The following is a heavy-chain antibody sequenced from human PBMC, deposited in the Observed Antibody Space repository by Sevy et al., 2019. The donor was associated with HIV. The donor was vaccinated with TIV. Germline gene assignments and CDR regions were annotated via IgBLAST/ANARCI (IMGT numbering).Heavy chain of an antibody. D-gene: IGHD2-8*01. V-gene: IGHV1-8*01. J-gene: IGHJ6*02. CDR2: MNPNSGNT. Sequence: ASVKVSCKASGYTFTSYDINWVRQATGQGLEWMGWMNPNSGNTGYAQKFQGRVTMTRNTSISTAYMELSSLRSEDTAVYYCAGGRMVYYYYGMDVWGQGTTVTVSS. CDR1: GYTFTSYD. CDR3: AGGRMVYYYYGMDV.